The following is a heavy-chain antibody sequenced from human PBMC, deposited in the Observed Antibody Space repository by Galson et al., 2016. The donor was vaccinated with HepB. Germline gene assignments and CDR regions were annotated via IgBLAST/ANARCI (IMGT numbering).Heavy chain of an antibody. J-gene: IGHJ5*02. D-gene: IGHD1-26*01. CDR3: ARPRLTTGSPYNSFDP. CDR1: GGSFSGYH. V-gene: IGHV4-34*01. Sequence: SETLSLTCGVYGGSFSGYHWSWIRQPPGKGLEWIGEIDHSGSTVYNPSLKSRVTLLVDTSKNQFSLKLTSVTAADTAVYYCARPRLTTGSPYNSFDPWGQGSLVTVSS. CDR2: IDHSGST.